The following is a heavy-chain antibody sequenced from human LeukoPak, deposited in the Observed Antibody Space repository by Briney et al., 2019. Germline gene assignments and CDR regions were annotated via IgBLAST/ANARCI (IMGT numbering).Heavy chain of an antibody. CDR2: INHSGST. J-gene: IGHJ4*02. Sequence: SETLSLTCAVYGGSFSGYYWSWIRHPPGKGLVWIGEINHSGSTNYNPSLKSRVTISVDTSKNQFSLKLSSVTAADTAVYYCARVASRTPRPTTPDYWGQGTLVTVSS. V-gene: IGHV4-34*01. CDR1: GGSFSGYY. CDR3: ARVASRTPRPTTPDY. D-gene: IGHD5-12*01.